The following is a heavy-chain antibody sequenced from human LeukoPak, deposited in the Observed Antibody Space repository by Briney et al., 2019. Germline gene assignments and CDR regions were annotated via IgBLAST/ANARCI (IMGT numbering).Heavy chain of an antibody. CDR3: ARDWDSYGARPLDY. CDR1: GFTFSSYG. Sequence: GGSLRLSCAASGFTFSSYGMHWVRQAPGKGLEWVAVIWYDGSNKYYADSVKGRFTISRDNSKNTLYLQMNSLRAEDTAVYYCARDWDSYGARPLDYWGQGTLVTVSS. J-gene: IGHJ4*02. CDR2: IWYDGSNK. D-gene: IGHD5-18*01. V-gene: IGHV3-33*01.